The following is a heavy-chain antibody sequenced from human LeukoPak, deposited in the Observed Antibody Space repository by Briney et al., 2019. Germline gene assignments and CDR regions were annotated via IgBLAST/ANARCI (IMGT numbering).Heavy chain of an antibody. V-gene: IGHV1-2*02. CDR1: GCTFTGYY. Sequence: ASVKVSCKASGCTFTGYYMHWVRQAPGQGLEWMGWINPNSGGTNYAQKFQGRVTMTRDTSISTAYMELSRLRSDDTAVYYCARVDGYYDSSGYLHDYWGQGTLVTVSS. CDR2: INPNSGGT. J-gene: IGHJ4*02. CDR3: ARVDGYYDSSGYLHDY. D-gene: IGHD3-22*01.